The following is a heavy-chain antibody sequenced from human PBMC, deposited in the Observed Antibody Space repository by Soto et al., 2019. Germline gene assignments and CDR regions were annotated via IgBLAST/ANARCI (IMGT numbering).Heavy chain of an antibody. J-gene: IGHJ4*02. CDR1: GGSISSSSW. V-gene: IGHV4-4*02. Sequence: QVQLQESGPGLVKPSGTLSLTCAVSGGSISSSSWWTWVRQSPGKGLEWIGEIFESGATNYNPSLKSRLNMSVDKSNNQFSLNRSSLTAADTAVYFCTTSHAGELNNWGQGTLVTVSS. CDR2: IFESGAT. D-gene: IGHD1-7*01. CDR3: TTSHAGELNN.